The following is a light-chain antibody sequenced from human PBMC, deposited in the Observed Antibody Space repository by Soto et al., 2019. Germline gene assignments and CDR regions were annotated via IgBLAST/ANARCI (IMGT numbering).Light chain of an antibody. Sequence: DLQMTQSPSSLSASVGDRVTITCRASQSISSYLDWYQQKPGKAPKLLIYAAYSLQSGVPSRFSRSGSGTDFTVTISSLQPEDFATYYCQQSYSTPYTFGQGTKLEIK. CDR2: AAY. CDR1: QSISSY. J-gene: IGKJ2*01. V-gene: IGKV1-39*01. CDR3: QQSYSTPYT.